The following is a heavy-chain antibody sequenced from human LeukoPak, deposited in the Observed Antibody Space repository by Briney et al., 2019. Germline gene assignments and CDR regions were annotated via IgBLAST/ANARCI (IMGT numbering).Heavy chain of an antibody. J-gene: IGHJ4*02. D-gene: IGHD3-10*01. V-gene: IGHV4-59*01. CDR1: GGSIRSYY. CDR3: ARAMSNYQIFDY. Sequence: SETLPLTCIVSGGSIRSYYWSWIRQPPGKGLEWIGYIYYSGYTNYSPSLKSRVTISIDTSKHQFSLNLNSLTAADTAVYYCARAMSNYQIFDYWGQGIPVTVSS. CDR2: IYYSGYT.